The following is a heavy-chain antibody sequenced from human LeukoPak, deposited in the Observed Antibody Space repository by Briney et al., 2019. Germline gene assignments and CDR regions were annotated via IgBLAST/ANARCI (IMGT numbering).Heavy chain of an antibody. J-gene: IGHJ4*02. CDR3: AKRGVVIRGILVIGYHQEAYHYDF. Sequence: GGSLRLSCVVSGISLTNYGMTWVRQAPGKGLEWVSYISERGGSITYADSVKGRFTISRDTSLNPLFLQMNNLRAEDTAVYFCAKRGVVIRGILVIGYHQEAYHYDFWGQGVLVTVSS. CDR1: GISLTNYG. D-gene: IGHD3-10*01. V-gene: IGHV3-23*01. CDR2: ISERGGSI.